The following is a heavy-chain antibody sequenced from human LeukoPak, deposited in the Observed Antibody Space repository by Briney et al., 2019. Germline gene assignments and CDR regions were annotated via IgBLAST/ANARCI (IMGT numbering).Heavy chain of an antibody. V-gene: IGHV1-2*02. CDR3: ARVVYSSGWYSTYYFDY. J-gene: IGHJ4*02. Sequence: ASVKVSCKASGYTFTGYYMHWVRQAPGQGLEWMGWINPNSGGTNYAQKFQGRVTMTRDTSISTAYMELSRLRSDDTAVYYCARVVYSSGWYSTYYFDYWGQGTLVTVS. D-gene: IGHD6-19*01. CDR2: INPNSGGT. CDR1: GYTFTGYY.